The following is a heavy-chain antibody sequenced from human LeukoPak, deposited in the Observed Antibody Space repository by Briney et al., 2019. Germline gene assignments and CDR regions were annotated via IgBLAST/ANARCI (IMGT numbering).Heavy chain of an antibody. CDR1: GFTFTSHV. D-gene: IGHD3-3*01. J-gene: IGHJ4*02. V-gene: IGHV3-64*04. Sequence: GGSLRLSCSASGFTFTSHVMRWVRQAPGEGLQYVSGISINVQAAYYAGSVKGRFTISRDSSKNTVYLQMNSLRAEDTAVYHCARYYDFWSGYYRGIDYWGQGTLVTVSS. CDR3: ARYYDFWSGYYRGIDY. CDR2: ISINVQAA.